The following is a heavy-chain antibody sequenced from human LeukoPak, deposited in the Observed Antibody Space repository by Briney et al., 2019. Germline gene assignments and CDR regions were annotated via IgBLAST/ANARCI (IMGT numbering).Heavy chain of an antibody. Sequence: GASVKVSCKASGYTLTNYGFTWVRQAPGQGLEWMGWISGFNGSTNYAQKLQGRVTMTTDTSTTTAYMELRNLRSDDTAIYYCARVGDYSLFYFDYWGQGTLVTVSS. D-gene: IGHD4-11*01. CDR1: GYTLTNYG. CDR2: ISGFNGST. J-gene: IGHJ4*02. V-gene: IGHV1-18*01. CDR3: ARVGDYSLFYFDY.